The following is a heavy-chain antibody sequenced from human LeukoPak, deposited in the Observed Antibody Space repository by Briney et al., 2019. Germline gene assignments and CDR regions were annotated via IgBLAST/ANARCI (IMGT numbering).Heavy chain of an antibody. D-gene: IGHD2-15*01. CDR2: IIPIFGTA. J-gene: IGHJ4*02. CDR1: GGTFSSYA. V-gene: IGHV1-69*13. Sequence: SVKVSCKASGGTFSSYAISWVRQAPGQGLEWMGGIIPIFGTANYAQKFQGRVTITADESTSTADMELSSLRSEDTAVYYCARGDLKGYCSGGSCYFDYWGQGTLVTVSS. CDR3: ARGDLKGYCSGGSCYFDY.